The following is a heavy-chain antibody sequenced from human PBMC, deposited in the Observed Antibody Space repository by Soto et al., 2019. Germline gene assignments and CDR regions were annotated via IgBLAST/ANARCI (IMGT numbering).Heavy chain of an antibody. V-gene: IGHV1-46*03. J-gene: IGHJ4*02. D-gene: IGHD3-9*01. Sequence: QVQLVRSGAEMKRPGASVNVSCKASGYTFINYYLHWVRQAPGQGLEWMGFINPNDGTTRYAQKFRGRVTMTRDTSTDTAYMQLSGLTSDDTAMFFCAVVEVLTGHSLDYWGQGTLVTVSS. CDR2: INPNDGTT. CDR1: GYTFINYY. CDR3: AVVEVLTGHSLDY.